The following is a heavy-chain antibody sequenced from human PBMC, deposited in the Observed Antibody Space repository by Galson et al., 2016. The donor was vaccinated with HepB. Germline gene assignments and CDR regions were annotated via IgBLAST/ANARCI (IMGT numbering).Heavy chain of an antibody. CDR3: ARGHIVVATYGMDF. J-gene: IGHJ6*02. D-gene: IGHD3-22*01. CDR1: GGPVNSATSY. CDR2: IYYTGSA. Sequence: ETLSLTCSVSGGPVNSATSYWYWIRQPPGKGLEYIGFIYYTGSANYNPSLKSRVTISIDTSKNQFSLKLRSVTTADSAVYYCARGHIVVATYGMDFWGQGTTVTVSS. V-gene: IGHV4-61*01.